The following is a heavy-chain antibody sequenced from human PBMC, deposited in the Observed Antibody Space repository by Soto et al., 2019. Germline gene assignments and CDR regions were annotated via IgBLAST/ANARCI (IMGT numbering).Heavy chain of an antibody. D-gene: IGHD2-2*01. CDR1: GYTFTGYY. CDR2: INPNSGGT. Sequence: ASVKVSCKASGYTFTGYYMHWVRQAPGQGLEWMGWINPNSGGTNYAQKFQGWVTMTRDTSISTAYMELSRLRSDDTAVYYCARVEGSAAAPFDYRAQRALVTVS. V-gene: IGHV1-2*04. J-gene: IGHJ4*02. CDR3: ARVEGSAAAPFDY.